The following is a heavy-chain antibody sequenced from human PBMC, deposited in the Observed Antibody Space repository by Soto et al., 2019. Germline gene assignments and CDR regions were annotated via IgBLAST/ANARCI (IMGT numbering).Heavy chain of an antibody. D-gene: IGHD3-10*01. J-gene: IGHJ4*02. CDR1: GYTFTSYG. CDR3: ARGEDALLFDY. Sequence: QVQLVQSGAEVKRPGASVKVSCKASGYTFTSYGISWVRQAPGQGLEWMGWISAYNGNTIYAQKLQGRVTMTTDTSTSTADMERGRLRSDETAVYYCARGEDALLFDYWGQGTLVTVSS. V-gene: IGHV1-18*01. CDR2: ISAYNGNT.